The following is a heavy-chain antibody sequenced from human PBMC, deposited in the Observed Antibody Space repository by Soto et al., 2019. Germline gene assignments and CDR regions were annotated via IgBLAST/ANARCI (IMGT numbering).Heavy chain of an antibody. J-gene: IGHJ3*02. CDR2: INQGGGVK. CDR1: GFTFSTYW. Sequence: EVQLVESGGDLVQPGGSLRLSCGASGFTFSTYWMTWVRQAPGRGLEWVANINQGGGVKYYADSVKGRFTISRDNARKSVSLQMRSLRGEDTAVYFCARDMSPDDGDLFYDAFDIWGQGTVVTVSS. V-gene: IGHV3-7*01. CDR3: ARDMSPDDGDLFYDAFDI.